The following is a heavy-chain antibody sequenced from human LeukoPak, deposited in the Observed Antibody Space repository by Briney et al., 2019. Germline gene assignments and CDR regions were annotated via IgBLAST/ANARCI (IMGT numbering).Heavy chain of an antibody. CDR2: IYYSGIT. V-gene: IGHV4-31*03. CDR3: ARRIPVAGLFDY. J-gene: IGHJ4*02. D-gene: IGHD6-19*01. CDR1: GGSISSGGYY. Sequence: PSETLSLTCSVSGGSISSGGYYWSWIRQHPGKDLEWIGYIYYSGITYYNPSLNSRVTISLDTSKNQFSLKLSSVPGADMVMYYCARRIPVAGLFDYWGQGILVTVSS.